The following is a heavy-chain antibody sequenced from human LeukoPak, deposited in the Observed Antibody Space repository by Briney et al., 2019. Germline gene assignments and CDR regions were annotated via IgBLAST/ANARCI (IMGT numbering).Heavy chain of an antibody. D-gene: IGHD1-26*01. V-gene: IGHV3-30*18. CDR3: AKDLRYSGSYSVFDY. CDR2: ISYDGNNK. Sequence: GGSLRLSCAASGFTFSSYGMHWVRQAPGKGLEWVAVISYDGNNKYYADSVKGRFTISRDNSKNTLYLQMNSLRAEDTAVYYCAKDLRYSGSYSVFDYWDQGTLVTVSS. CDR1: GFTFSSYG. J-gene: IGHJ4*02.